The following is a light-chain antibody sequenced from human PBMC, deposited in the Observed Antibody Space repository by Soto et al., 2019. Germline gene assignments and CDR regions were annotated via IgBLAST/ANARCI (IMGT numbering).Light chain of an antibody. CDR2: AAS. Sequence: DIQMTQSPFSLSASVGDRVTITCRASQSIGSYLNWYQQAPGRAPKFLISAASSLQSGVPSRFSGSGSGTDFSLTISSLQPEDFATYFCQQSYYTPLTFGGGTKVDIK. J-gene: IGKJ4*01. CDR1: QSIGSY. V-gene: IGKV1-39*01. CDR3: QQSYYTPLT.